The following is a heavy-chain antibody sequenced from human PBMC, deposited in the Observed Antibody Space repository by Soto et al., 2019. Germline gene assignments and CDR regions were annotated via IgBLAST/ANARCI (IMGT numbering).Heavy chain of an antibody. CDR1: GYTLTELS. Sequence: ASVKVSCKVSGYTLTELSMHWVRQAPGKGLEWMGGFDPEDGETIYAQKFQGRVTMTEDTSTDTAYMELSSLRSEDTALYYCATSPLSGYCSGGSCYRDAFDIWGQGTMVTVSS. J-gene: IGHJ3*02. D-gene: IGHD2-15*01. CDR3: ATSPLSGYCSGGSCYRDAFDI. CDR2: FDPEDGET. V-gene: IGHV1-24*01.